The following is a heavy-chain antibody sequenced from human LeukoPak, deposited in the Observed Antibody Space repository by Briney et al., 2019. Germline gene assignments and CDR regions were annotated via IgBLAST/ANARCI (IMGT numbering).Heavy chain of an antibody. CDR3: ARGSRDTAMVDFDY. D-gene: IGHD5-18*01. Sequence: PGGSLRLSCAASGFTFSSYWMSWVRQAPGKGLEWVANIKQDGSEKYYVDSVKGRFTISRDNAKNLLYLQMNSLRAEDTAVYYCARGSRDTAMVDFDYWGQGTLVTVSS. J-gene: IGHJ4*02. V-gene: IGHV3-7*01. CDR2: IKQDGSEK. CDR1: GFTFSSYW.